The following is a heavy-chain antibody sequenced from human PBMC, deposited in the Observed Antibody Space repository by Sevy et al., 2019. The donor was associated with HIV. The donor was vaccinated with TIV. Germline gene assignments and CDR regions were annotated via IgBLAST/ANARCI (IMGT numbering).Heavy chain of an antibody. D-gene: IGHD3-22*01. CDR3: AKDSGISAQIVVALRY. Sequence: GGSLRLSCADSGVTFSSYAMSWDRQAPGKGLEWVSTISGHGGSTYYAGAVKGRFTISRDNSKKSVYLQMNSLRAEDTAVYYCAKDSGISAQIVVALRYWGQGTQVTVSS. J-gene: IGHJ4*02. CDR2: ISGHGGST. CDR1: GVTFSSYA. V-gene: IGHV3-23*01.